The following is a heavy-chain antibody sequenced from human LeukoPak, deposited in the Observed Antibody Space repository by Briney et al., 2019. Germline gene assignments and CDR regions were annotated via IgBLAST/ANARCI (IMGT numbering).Heavy chain of an antibody. CDR1: GFTFSSYA. D-gene: IGHD5-24*01. CDR2: ISGSGGGT. V-gene: IGHV3-23*01. Sequence: GASLRLSCAASGFTFSSYAMSWVRQAPGKGLEWVSAISGSGGGTYYADSVKGRFTISRDNSKNTLYLQMNSLRAEDTVVYYCAKDIEMATTNWGQGTLVTVSS. J-gene: IGHJ4*02. CDR3: AKDIEMATTN.